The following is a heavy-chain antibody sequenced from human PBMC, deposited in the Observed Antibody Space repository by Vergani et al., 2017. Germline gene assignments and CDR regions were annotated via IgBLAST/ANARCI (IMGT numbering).Heavy chain of an antibody. J-gene: IGHJ6*02. CDR3: ARDGDLGYCSSTSCRFYYYYGMDV. V-gene: IGHV3-7*01. Sequence: VQLVQSGGGLVQPGGSLRLSCAASGFTFSSYWMSWVRQAPGKGLEWVANIKQDGSEKYYVDSVKGRFTISRDNAKNSLYLQMNSLRAEDTAVYYCARDGDLGYCSSTSCRFYYYYGMDVWGQGTTVTVSS. CDR2: IKQDGSEK. CDR1: GFTFSSYW. D-gene: IGHD2-2*01.